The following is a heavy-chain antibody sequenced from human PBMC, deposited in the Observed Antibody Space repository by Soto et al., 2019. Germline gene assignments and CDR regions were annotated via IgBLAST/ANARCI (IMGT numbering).Heavy chain of an antibody. V-gene: IGHV4-31*03. D-gene: IGHD1-7*01. CDR3: ARVKENWNYGWFDP. CDR2: IYYSGST. Sequence: SETLSLTCTVSGDSISSGGYFWTWIRQHPGKGLEWIGYIYYSGSTYYTPSLKSRVTISVDTSKNQFSLKLSSVTAADTAVYYCARVKENWNYGWFDPWGQGTLVTVSS. J-gene: IGHJ5*02. CDR1: GDSISSGGYF.